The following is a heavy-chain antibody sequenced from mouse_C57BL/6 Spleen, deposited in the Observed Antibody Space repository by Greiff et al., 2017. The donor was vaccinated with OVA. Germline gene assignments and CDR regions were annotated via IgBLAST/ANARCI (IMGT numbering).Heavy chain of an antibody. V-gene: IGHV1-15*01. CDR3: RARVSYYDYDGGFDD. CDR1: GYTFTDYE. Sequence: QVQLKQSGAELVRPGASVTLSCKASGYTFTDYEMHWVKQTPVHGLEWIGAIDPETGGTAYNQKFKGKAILTADKSSSTAYMVLRSLTSEDSAVYYCRARVSYYDYDGGFDDWGQGTTVTVSS. CDR2: IDPETGGT. J-gene: IGHJ2*01. D-gene: IGHD2-4*01.